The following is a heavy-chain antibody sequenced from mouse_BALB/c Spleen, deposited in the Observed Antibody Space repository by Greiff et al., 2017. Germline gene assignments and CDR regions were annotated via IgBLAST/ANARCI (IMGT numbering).Heavy chain of an antibody. Sequence: EVKLVESGPGLVKPSQSLSLTCTVTGYSITSDYAWNWIRQFPGNKLEWMGYISYSGSTSYNPSLKSRISITRDTSKNQFFLQLNSVTTEDTATYYCATYGSSSWFAYWGQGTLVTVSA. D-gene: IGHD1-1*01. V-gene: IGHV3-2*02. CDR2: ISYSGST. CDR1: GYSITSDYA. CDR3: ATYGSSSWFAY. J-gene: IGHJ3*01.